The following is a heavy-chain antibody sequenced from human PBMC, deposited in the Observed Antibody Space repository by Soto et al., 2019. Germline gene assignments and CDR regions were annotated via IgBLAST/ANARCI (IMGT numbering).Heavy chain of an antibody. CDR1: GFIFTTCA. J-gene: IGHJ4*02. CDR3: AEDSYYHDSTGYYIFDY. D-gene: IGHD3-22*01. CDR2: ISGSGGST. V-gene: IGHV3-23*01. Sequence: GGSLRLSCAASGFIFTTCAMSWVRQAPGKGLEWVSAISGSGGSTHYADSVQGRFTISRDNSKNTLYLQMTSLRAEDTAVYYCAEDSYYHDSTGYYIFDYWGQGTLVTVSS.